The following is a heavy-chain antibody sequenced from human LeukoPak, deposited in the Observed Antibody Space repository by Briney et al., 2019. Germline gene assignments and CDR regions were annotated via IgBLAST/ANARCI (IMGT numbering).Heavy chain of an antibody. CDR2: ISGYNGNT. V-gene: IGHV1-18*01. Sequence: ASVKVSYKASGYTFTSYDISWVRQAPGQGLEWMGWISGYNGNTNYAQKLQGRVTMTTDTSTSTAYMELRSLRSEDTAVYYCATLQYYYDILTFYYWGQGTLVTVSS. D-gene: IGHD3-9*01. CDR3: ATLQYYYDILTFYY. CDR1: GYTFTSYD. J-gene: IGHJ4*02.